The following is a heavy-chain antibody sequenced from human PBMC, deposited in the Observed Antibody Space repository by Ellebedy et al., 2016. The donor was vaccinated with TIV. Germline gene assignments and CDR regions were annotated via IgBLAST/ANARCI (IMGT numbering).Heavy chain of an antibody. CDR3: TTVYRYNYDSV. Sequence: GGSLSLSCAASGFTFSNAWMNWVRQAPGKGLEWVGRIKSKTDGGAADYAAPVKGRFTISRDDSKNMLYLQMNSLKTEDTAVYFCTTVYRYNYDSVWGQGTLVTVSS. CDR2: IKSKTDGGAA. J-gene: IGHJ4*02. V-gene: IGHV3-15*01. CDR1: GFTFSNAW. D-gene: IGHD5-18*01.